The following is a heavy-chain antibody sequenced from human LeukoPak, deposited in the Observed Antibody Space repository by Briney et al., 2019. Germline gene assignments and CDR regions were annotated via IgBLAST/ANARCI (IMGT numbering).Heavy chain of an antibody. CDR1: GYTFTSYD. CDR3: ANHVLRFLEWLSDFDY. D-gene: IGHD3-3*01. Sequence: ASVKVSCKASGYTFTSYDINWVRQATGQGLEWMGWMNPNSGNTGYAQKFQGRVTMTRNTSISTAYMELNSLRAEDTAVYYCANHVLRFLEWLSDFDYWGQGTLVTVSS. V-gene: IGHV1-8*01. J-gene: IGHJ4*02. CDR2: MNPNSGNT.